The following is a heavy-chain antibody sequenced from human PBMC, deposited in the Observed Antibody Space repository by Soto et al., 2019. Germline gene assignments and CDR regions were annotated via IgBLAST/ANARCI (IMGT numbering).Heavy chain of an antibody. J-gene: IGHJ4*02. V-gene: IGHV1-69*01. D-gene: IGHD3-22*01. CDR3: AFGSYYYDSSGYFDQAYYFDY. Sequence: QVQLVQSGAEVKKPGSSVKVSCKASGGTFSSYAISWVRQAPGQGLEWMGGIIPIFGTANYAQKFQGRVTITADESTSTAYMELSSLRSGDTAVYYCAFGSYYYDSSGYFDQAYYFDYWGQGTLVTVSS. CDR1: GGTFSSYA. CDR2: IIPIFGTA.